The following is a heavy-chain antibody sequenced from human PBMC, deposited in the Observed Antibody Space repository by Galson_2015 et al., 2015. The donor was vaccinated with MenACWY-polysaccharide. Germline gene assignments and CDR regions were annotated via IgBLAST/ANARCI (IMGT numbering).Heavy chain of an antibody. Sequence: SLRLSCAAYGFTFNNYYMAWVRQAPGKGPEWVSALSKSGADTFYADSVRGRFTISRDNSQNTLYLHMNSLRLEDTAIYYCAKDLHWYGMDVWGHGTTVTASS. D-gene: IGHD3/OR15-3a*01. CDR3: AKDLHWYGMDV. CDR1: GFTFNNYY. V-gene: IGHV3-23*01. CDR2: LSKSGADT. J-gene: IGHJ6*02.